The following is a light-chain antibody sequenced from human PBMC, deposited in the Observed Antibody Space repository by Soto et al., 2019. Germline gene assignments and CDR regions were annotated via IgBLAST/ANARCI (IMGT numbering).Light chain of an antibody. V-gene: IGLV2-23*01. CDR1: SSDVGSYNL. Sequence: QSALTQPASVSGSPGQWITISCTGTSSDVGSYNLVSWYQQHPGKAPKLRIYEGSKRPSGVSNRFSGSKSGNTASLTISGLQAEDEADYYCCSYAGSSTYVFGTGTKVTVL. CDR2: EGS. CDR3: CSYAGSSTYV. J-gene: IGLJ1*01.